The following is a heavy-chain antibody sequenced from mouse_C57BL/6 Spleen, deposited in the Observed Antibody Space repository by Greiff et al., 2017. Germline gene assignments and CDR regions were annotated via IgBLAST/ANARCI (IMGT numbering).Heavy chain of an antibody. V-gene: IGHV1-9*01. J-gene: IGHJ4*01. CDR3: ARKGYRNYYYAMDY. CDR1: GYTFTGYW. CDR2: ILPGSGST. D-gene: IGHD2-10*02. Sequence: VQGVESGAELMKPGASVTLSCKATGYTFTGYWIEWVKQRPGHGLEWIGEILPGSGSTNYNEKFKGKATFTADTSSNTAYMQLSSLTTEDSAIYYCARKGYRNYYYAMDYWGQGTSVTVSA.